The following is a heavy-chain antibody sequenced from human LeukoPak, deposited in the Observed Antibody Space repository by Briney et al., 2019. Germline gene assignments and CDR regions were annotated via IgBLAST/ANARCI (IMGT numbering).Heavy chain of an antibody. J-gene: IGHJ4*02. D-gene: IGHD3-3*01. CDR3: AKGALEWLLGIDY. V-gene: IGHV3-30*18. CDR2: ISYDGSNK. Sequence: PGRSLRLSCAASGFTFSSYGMHWVRQAPGKGLEWVAVISYDGSNKYYADSVKGRFTISRDNSKNTLYLQMSSLRAEDTAVYYCAKGALEWLLGIDYWGQGTVVTVSS. CDR1: GFTFSSYG.